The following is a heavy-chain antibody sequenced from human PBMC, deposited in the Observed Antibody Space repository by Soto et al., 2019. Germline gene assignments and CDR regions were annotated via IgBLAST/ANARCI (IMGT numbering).Heavy chain of an antibody. J-gene: IGHJ4*02. Sequence: QVQLQESGPGLVKPSETLSLTCTVSGGSVSSGSYYWSWIRQPQGKGLEWIGYIYYSGSNNYNPSLKSRVTKAVDTSKNQFSLKLSAVTAADTAVYYCATQPYCSSTSCYDFDYWGQGTLVTVSS. CDR2: IYYSGSN. CDR1: GGSVSSGSYY. V-gene: IGHV4-61*01. CDR3: ATQPYCSSTSCYDFDY. D-gene: IGHD2-2*01.